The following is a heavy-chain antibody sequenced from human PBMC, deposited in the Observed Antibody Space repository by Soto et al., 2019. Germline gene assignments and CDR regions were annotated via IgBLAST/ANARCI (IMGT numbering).Heavy chain of an antibody. Sequence: PSETLSLTCAVSGYPISSGYYWGWIRQPPGKGLEWIGSIYHSGSTYYNPSLKSRVTISVDTSKNQFSLKLSSVTAADTAVYYCARERDLLSFGVVIMDWFDPWGQGTLVTVSS. J-gene: IGHJ5*02. V-gene: IGHV4-38-2*01. CDR2: IYHSGST. D-gene: IGHD3-3*01. CDR3: ARERDLLSFGVVIMDWFDP. CDR1: GYPISSGYY.